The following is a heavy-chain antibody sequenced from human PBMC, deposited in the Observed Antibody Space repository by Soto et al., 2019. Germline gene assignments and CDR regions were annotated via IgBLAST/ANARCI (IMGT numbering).Heavy chain of an antibody. V-gene: IGHV3-30-3*01. CDR1: GFTFSSYA. J-gene: IGHJ4*02. Sequence: QVQLVESGGGVVQPGRSLRLSCAASGFTFSSYAMHWVRQAPGKGLEWVAVISYDGSNKYYADSVKGRFTISRDNSKNTLYLQMNSLRAEDTAVYYCASTLRGYWGQGTLVTVSS. CDR3: ASTLRGY. CDR2: ISYDGSNK.